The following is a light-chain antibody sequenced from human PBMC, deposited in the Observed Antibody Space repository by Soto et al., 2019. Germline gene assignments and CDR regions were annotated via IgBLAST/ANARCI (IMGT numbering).Light chain of an antibody. Sequence: PMTQSPSSLSASVGDSVTITCRASQGIRKDLGWYQQKPGKAPQRLIYGASFLHTGVPSRFSGSGSGTEFTLTISSLQPEDFATYYCQQLNSYLFTFGQGTRLEIK. CDR2: GAS. CDR1: QGIRKD. CDR3: QQLNSYLFT. V-gene: IGKV1-17*01. J-gene: IGKJ5*01.